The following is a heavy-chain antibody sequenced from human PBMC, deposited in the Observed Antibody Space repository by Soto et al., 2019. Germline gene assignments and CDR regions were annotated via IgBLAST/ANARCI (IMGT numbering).Heavy chain of an antibody. V-gene: IGHV3-23*01. J-gene: IGHJ6*02. CDR2: ISGSGDST. D-gene: IGHD6-13*01. CDR3: ARESSSWYVGGDHGMDV. Sequence: GGSLRLSCAASGFTFSSYAMNWVRQAPGKGLEWVSVISGSGDSTYYADSVKGRFTISRDNSKNTLYLQMNSLRAEDTAVYYCARESSSWYVGGDHGMDVWGQGTTVTVSS. CDR1: GFTFSSYA.